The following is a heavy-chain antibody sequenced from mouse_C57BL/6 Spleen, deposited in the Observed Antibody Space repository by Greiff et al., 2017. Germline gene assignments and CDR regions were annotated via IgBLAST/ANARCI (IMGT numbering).Heavy chain of an antibody. CDR2: IWWGDAK. CDR3: ARIGREMDYAMDY. Sequence: QVTLQESGPGILQPSQTLSLTCSFSGFSLSTFGMGVGWIRPPSGKGLEWLAHIWWGDAKYYNPALKSPLPISKATSKTHVFLKNANVDTADTATYDSARIGREMDYAMDYWGQGTSVTVSS. CDR1: GFSLSTFGMG. V-gene: IGHV8-8*01. J-gene: IGHJ4*01.